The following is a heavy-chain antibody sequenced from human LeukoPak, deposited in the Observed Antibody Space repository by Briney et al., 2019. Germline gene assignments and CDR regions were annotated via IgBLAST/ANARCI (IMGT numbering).Heavy chain of an antibody. V-gene: IGHV1-24*01. CDR1: GYTLTELS. CDR3: ARLPAVAGPFDSFDI. D-gene: IGHD6-19*01. Sequence: GASVKVSCKVSGYTLTELSMHWVRQAPGKGLEWMGGFDPEDGETIYAQKFQGRVTMTEDTSTDTAYMELRSLRSDDTAVYYCARLPAVAGPFDSFDIWGQGTMVTVSS. CDR2: FDPEDGET. J-gene: IGHJ3*02.